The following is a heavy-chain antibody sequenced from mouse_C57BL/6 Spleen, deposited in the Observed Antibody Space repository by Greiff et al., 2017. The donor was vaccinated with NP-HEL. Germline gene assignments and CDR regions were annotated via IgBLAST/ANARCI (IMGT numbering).Heavy chain of an antibody. CDR2: INPSTGGT. D-gene: IGHD2-4*01. CDR3: GREYDYGGFAY. Sequence: EVQLQQSGPELVKPGASVKISCKASGYSFTGYYMNWVKQSPEKSLEWIGEINPSTGGTTYTQKFKAKATLTVDKSSSTAYMQLKSLTSADSAGYYCGREYDYGGFAYWGQGTLVTVSA. V-gene: IGHV1-42*01. J-gene: IGHJ3*01. CDR1: GYSFTGYY.